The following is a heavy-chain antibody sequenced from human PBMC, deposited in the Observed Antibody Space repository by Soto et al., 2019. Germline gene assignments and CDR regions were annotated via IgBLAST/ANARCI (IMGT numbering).Heavy chain of an antibody. D-gene: IGHD6-13*01. CDR2: IHYSGTT. CDR1: GGSMRNYF. V-gene: IGHV4-59*01. J-gene: IGHJ4*02. Sequence: SETLSLTCTVSGGSMRNYFWTWIRQPPGKGLEWIGYIHYSGTTSFFPSYNPSLRSRVTISEDTSKNQFSLKLLSVTTADTAVYFCAAGEASSRNLAPYYLDFWGQGTMVTVSS. CDR3: AAGEASSRNLAPYYLDF.